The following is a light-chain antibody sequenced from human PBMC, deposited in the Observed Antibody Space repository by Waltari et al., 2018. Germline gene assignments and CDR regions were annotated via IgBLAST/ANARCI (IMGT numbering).Light chain of an antibody. Sequence: QSIVTQSPSVSGTPGQRVTISCSASGSKIGRIHLNWYQQLPGTAPKLLIYHINVRPSGVPDRFSGSKSGTSASLTISGLQSEDEADYYCAAWFDSLNGWVFGGGTKVTVL. CDR3: AAWFDSLNGWV. V-gene: IGLV1-44*01. CDR2: HIN. J-gene: IGLJ3*02. CDR1: GSKIGRIH.